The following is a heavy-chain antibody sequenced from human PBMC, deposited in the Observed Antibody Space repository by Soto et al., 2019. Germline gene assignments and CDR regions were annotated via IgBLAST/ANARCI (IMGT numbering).Heavy chain of an antibody. V-gene: IGHV3-73*01. CDR3: TASPY. CDR1: GFTFSAAA. CDR2: IRSKTNNYVT. Sequence: LRLSCVGSGFTFSAAAIHWVRQDPGQGLEWVARIRSKTNNYVTAFSGSVEGRFTLSSDDSRNTTYLDMQSLRVEDTAVYFRTASPYWGQGTLVTVSS. J-gene: IGHJ4*02.